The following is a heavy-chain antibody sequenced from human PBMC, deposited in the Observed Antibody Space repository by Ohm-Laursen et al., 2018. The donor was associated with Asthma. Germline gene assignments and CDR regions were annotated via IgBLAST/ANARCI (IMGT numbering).Heavy chain of an antibody. D-gene: IGHD6-13*01. CDR2: INHSGST. CDR1: GFTFSSAW. CDR3: ARGIAAAGYAALAEYFQH. Sequence: LSCAASGFTFSSAWMSWIRQPPGKGLEWIGEINHSGSTNYNPSLKSRVTISVGTSKNQFSLKLSSVTAADTAVYYCARGIAAAGYAALAEYFQHWGQGTLVTVSS. V-gene: IGHV4-34*01. J-gene: IGHJ1*01.